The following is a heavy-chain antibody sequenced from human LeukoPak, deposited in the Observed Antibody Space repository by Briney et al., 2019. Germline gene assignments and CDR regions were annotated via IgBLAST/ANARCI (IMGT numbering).Heavy chain of an antibody. CDR2: INSDGGTT. J-gene: IGHJ4*02. CDR1: GFTFGTYW. CDR3: AKGGSYYGSGSYYTLHY. Sequence: GGSLRLSCGASGFTFGTYWMHWVRQAPGKGLVWVSGINSDGGTTTYADSVKGRFTISRDNSKNTLYLQMNSLRAEDTAVYYCAKGGSYYGSGSYYTLHYWGQGTLVTVSS. V-gene: IGHV3-74*01. D-gene: IGHD3-10*01.